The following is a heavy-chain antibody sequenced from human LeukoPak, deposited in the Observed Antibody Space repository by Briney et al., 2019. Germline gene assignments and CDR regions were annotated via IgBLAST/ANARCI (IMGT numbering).Heavy chain of an antibody. CDR3: ARVPIPCSSTSCRNNWFDP. CDR2: ISAYNGNT. J-gene: IGHJ5*02. V-gene: IGHV1-18*01. Sequence: ASVKVSCKASGYTFTSYGISWVRQAPGQGLEWMGWISAYNGNTNYAQKLQGRVTMTTDISTSTAYMELRSLRSDDTAVYYCARVPIPCSSTSCRNNWFDPWGQGTLVTVSS. CDR1: GYTFTSYG. D-gene: IGHD2-2*01.